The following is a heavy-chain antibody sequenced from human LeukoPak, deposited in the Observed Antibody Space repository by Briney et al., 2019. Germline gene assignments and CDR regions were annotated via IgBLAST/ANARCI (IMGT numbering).Heavy chain of an antibody. CDR1: GFTFSSYA. CDR2: ISGSGGST. CDR3: AKSVYVFGDFWSGYYYYFDY. J-gene: IGHJ4*02. V-gene: IGHV3-23*01. D-gene: IGHD3-3*01. Sequence: GGSLRLSCAASGFTFSSYAMSWVSQAPGKGLEWVSDISGSGGSTYYADSVKGRFTISRDNSKNPLYLQRNSLRAEDTAVYYCAKSVYVFGDFWSGYYYYFDYGSQGPLVTVSS.